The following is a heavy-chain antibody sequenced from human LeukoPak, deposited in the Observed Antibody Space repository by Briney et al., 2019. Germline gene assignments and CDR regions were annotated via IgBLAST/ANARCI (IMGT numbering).Heavy chain of an antibody. J-gene: IGHJ4*02. V-gene: IGHV3-23*01. D-gene: IGHD5-18*01. Sequence: PGGSLRLSCAASGFTFSSYGMSWVRQAPGKGLEWVSGISGSGGRTYFADSVKGRFTISRDNSKNTLYLQMNSLRAEDTAIYYCATYRQVMLPFESWGQGTLVTVSS. CDR3: ATYRQVMLPFES. CDR1: GFTFSSYG. CDR2: ISGSGGRT.